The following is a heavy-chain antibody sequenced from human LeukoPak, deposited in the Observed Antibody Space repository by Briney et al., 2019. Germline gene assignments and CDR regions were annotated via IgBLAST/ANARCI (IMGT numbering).Heavy chain of an antibody. CDR3: ARDSSAAGSGRLFDP. J-gene: IGHJ5*02. Sequence: SVRVSSMPSVGTFTIYGVSWVRQAPGQRREWLGRIIPMFDITNYAQKFQGRVTVTADKATNTAYMELSSLISEDTAVYYCARDSSAAGSGRLFDPWGQGTQVTVSS. CDR2: IIPMFDIT. D-gene: IGHD6-13*01. CDR1: VGTFTIYG. V-gene: IGHV1-69*10.